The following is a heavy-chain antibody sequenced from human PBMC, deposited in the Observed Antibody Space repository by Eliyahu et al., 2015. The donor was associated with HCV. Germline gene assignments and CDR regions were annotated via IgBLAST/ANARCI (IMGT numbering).Heavy chain of an antibody. D-gene: IGHD5-12*01. V-gene: IGHV3-74*01. CDR2: INSDGSST. CDR3: ARDWESDDSGYESGAFDI. CDR1: GFXFSSXW. Sequence: EVQLVEPGGGLVQPGGSLRLSCAASGFXFSSXWXXWVRQAPGKGLVWVSRINSDGSSTSYADSVKGRFTISRDNAKNTLYLQMNSLRAEDTAVYYCARDWESDDSGYESGAFDIWGQGTMVTVSS. J-gene: IGHJ3*02.